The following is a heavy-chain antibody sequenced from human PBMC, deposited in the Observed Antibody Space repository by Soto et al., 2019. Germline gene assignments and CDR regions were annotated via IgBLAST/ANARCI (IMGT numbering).Heavy chain of an antibody. CDR2: IYPGDSDT. CDR1: GYSFTSYW. CDR3: ARLVETGLYGMDV. Sequence: GESLKISCKGSGYSFTSYWIGWVRQMPGKGLEWMGIIYPGDSDTRYSPSFQGQVTISADKSISTAYLRWSSLKASDTAMYYCARLVETGLYGMDVWGQGTTVTVSS. V-gene: IGHV5-51*01. J-gene: IGHJ6*02.